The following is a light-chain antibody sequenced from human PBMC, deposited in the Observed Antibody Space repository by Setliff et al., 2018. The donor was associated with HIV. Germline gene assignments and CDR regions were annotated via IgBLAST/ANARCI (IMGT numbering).Light chain of an antibody. CDR2: YNS. J-gene: IGLJ2*01. CDR1: SSNIGAGYD. CDR3: CSYAGNYAVV. Sequence: QSVLTQPPSVSGAPGQRVTISCTGSSSNIGAGYDVHWYQRLPGTAPKLLIFYNSNRPSGVPDRFSGSKSGTSASLAITGLQAEDEADYYCCSYAGNYAVVFGGGTKVTVL. V-gene: IGLV1-40*01.